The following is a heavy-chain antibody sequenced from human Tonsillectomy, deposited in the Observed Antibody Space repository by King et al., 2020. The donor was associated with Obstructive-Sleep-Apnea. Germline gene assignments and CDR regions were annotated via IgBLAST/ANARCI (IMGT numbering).Heavy chain of an antibody. CDR1: GFAFSNAW. V-gene: IGHV3-15*01. J-gene: IGHJ3*02. CDR2: IKSKTDGGTI. Sequence: VQLVESGGGLVKPGGSLGLSCAASGFAFSNAWMSWVRQAPGKGLEWVGRIKSKTDGGTIDYAAPVKVRFTISRDDSKNTLYLQMNRLKTEDTAVYYCTGAPGAFDIWGQGTMVTVSS. CDR3: TGAPGAFDI. D-gene: IGHD3-16*01.